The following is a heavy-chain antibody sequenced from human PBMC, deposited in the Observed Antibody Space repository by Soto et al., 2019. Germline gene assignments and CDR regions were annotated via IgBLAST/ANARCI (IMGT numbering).Heavy chain of an antibody. D-gene: IGHD2-21*01. J-gene: IGHJ4*02. CDR1: GFTFSSYW. Sequence: EVQLVESGGGLVQPGGSLRLSCAASGFTFSSYWMHWVRQAPGKGLVRVSRIKGDGSCTSYADSVKGRFAISRDNGKNTRYVQMNSLRAEDTAVYYCARDGGCYLGIGYWGQGTLVTVSS. CDR3: ARDGGCYLGIGY. CDR2: IKGDGSCT. V-gene: IGHV3-74*01.